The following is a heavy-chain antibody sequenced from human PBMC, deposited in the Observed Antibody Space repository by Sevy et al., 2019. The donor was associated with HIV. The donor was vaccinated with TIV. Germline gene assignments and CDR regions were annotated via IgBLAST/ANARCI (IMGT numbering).Heavy chain of an antibody. D-gene: IGHD3-16*01. CDR3: ARVGGAREGYDYVGSSFIDH. Sequence: ASVKVSCKASGGSFRDYVITWVRQAPGQGLEWMAGIITISGTTNSAQKFQGRVTITADESTRTVFMELSRLRSEDTALFYCARVGGAREGYDYVGSSFIDHWGQGTLVTVSS. CDR2: IITISGTT. J-gene: IGHJ4*02. CDR1: GGSFRDYV. V-gene: IGHV1-69*13.